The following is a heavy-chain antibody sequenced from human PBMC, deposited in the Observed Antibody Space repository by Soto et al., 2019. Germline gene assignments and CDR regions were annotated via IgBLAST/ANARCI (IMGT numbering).Heavy chain of an antibody. V-gene: IGHV4-31*03. Sequence: QVQLDESGPGLVQPSQTLSLSCTVSGASVSTGVYYWTWIRQHPGRGLEWIGYIDNSGSTYYNPSLKGGVDISVDTSKNQFSLNLQSLTAADTAFYYCAGAVSDFDVRRYRTSYFDQWGQGLLVTVSS. CDR2: IDNSGST. CDR1: GASVSTGVYY. D-gene: IGHD3-10*02. J-gene: IGHJ4*02. CDR3: AGAVSDFDVRRYRTSYFDQ.